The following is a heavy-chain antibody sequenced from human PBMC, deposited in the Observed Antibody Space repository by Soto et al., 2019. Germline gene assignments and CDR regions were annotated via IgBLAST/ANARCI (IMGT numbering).Heavy chain of an antibody. J-gene: IGHJ6*02. CDR3: ARSRHGSGSYTHFYYGLDV. CDR1: GFTFISYA. V-gene: IGHV3-30-3*01. CDR2: ISFDGSTE. D-gene: IGHD3-10*01. Sequence: QVQLVESGGGVVQPGRSLRLSCAASGFTFISYAMHWVRQAPGKGLEWVAVISFDGSTEYYADSVKGRFNISRDNSKNTAYLQMNSLRSEDTAVYYCARSRHGSGSYTHFYYGLDVWGQGTTVTVSS.